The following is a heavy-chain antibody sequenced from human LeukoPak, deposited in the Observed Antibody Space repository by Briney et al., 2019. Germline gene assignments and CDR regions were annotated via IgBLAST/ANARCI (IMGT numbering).Heavy chain of an antibody. Sequence: PGRSLRLSCAASGFTFSNYALHWVRQAPGKGLEWVAVISYDGSNKYYADSVKGRFTISRDNSKNTLYLQMNSLRAEDTAVYYCAKVAGELLYYYYYYMDVWGKGTTVTVSS. D-gene: IGHD1-26*01. CDR2: ISYDGSNK. V-gene: IGHV3-30*04. CDR1: GFTFSNYA. J-gene: IGHJ6*03. CDR3: AKVAGELLYYYYYYMDV.